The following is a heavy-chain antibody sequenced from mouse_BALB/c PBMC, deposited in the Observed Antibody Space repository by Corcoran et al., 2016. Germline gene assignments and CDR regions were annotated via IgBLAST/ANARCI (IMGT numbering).Heavy chain of an antibody. CDR3: ARWAWYFDV. CDR2: SDPANGNT. V-gene: IGHV14-3*02. CDR1: GFNIKDTY. J-gene: IGHJ1*01. Sequence: EVQLQQSGAEIVKPGASVKLSCTASGFNIKDTYMHWVKQRPEQSLERIGRSDPANGNTKYDPKFQGKGTITADTSSNTDYLQLSSLSSDDTAVYYCARWAWYFDVWGAGTTVTVSS.